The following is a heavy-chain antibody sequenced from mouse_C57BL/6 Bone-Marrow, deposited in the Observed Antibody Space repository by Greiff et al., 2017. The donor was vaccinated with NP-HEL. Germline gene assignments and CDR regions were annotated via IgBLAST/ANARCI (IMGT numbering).Heavy chain of an antibody. J-gene: IGHJ2*01. CDR2: ISDGGSYT. CDR3: ARDGGLRPSYYFDY. V-gene: IGHV5-4*01. D-gene: IGHD2-4*01. CDR1: GFTFSSYA. Sequence: EVQLVESGGGLVKPGGSLKLSCAASGFTFSSYAMSWVRQTPEKRLEWVATISDGGSYTYYPDNVKGRFTISRDNAKNNLYLQMSHLKSEDTAMYYCARDGGLRPSYYFDYWGQGTTLTVSS.